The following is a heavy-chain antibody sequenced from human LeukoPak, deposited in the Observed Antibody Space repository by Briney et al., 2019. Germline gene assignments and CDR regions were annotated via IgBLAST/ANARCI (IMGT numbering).Heavy chain of an antibody. Sequence: QPGGSLRLSCAASGFTFSSCEMNWVRQAPGQGLEWVSYISSSGSTIHYADSVKGRLTISRDNAKNSLYLQMNSLRAEDTAVYYCARRRTSNRWLSRFDYWGQGTLVTVSS. CDR3: ARRRTSNRWLSRFDY. D-gene: IGHD3-22*01. CDR1: GFTFSSCE. V-gene: IGHV3-48*03. CDR2: ISSSGSTI. J-gene: IGHJ4*02.